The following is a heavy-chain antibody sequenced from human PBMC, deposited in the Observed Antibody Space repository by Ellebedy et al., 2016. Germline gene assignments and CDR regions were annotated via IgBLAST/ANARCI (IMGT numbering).Heavy chain of an antibody. J-gene: IGHJ5*02. CDR2: IWYDGSNK. Sequence: GESLKISXTASGFTFSNYGMHWVRQPPGKGLEWVAVIWYDGSNKYYEASVKGRFTISRDNSKNTLHLQMNSLRAEDTAVYYCARSVVVIATNWFDPWGQGTLVTVSS. V-gene: IGHV3-33*01. CDR1: GFTFSNYG. CDR3: ARSVVVIATNWFDP. D-gene: IGHD2-21*01.